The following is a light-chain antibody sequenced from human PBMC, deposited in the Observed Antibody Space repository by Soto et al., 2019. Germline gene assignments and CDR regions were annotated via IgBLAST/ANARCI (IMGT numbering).Light chain of an antibody. V-gene: IGKV1-6*01. CDR1: QSISSY. CDR3: LQDYNYPRT. J-gene: IGKJ5*01. Sequence: IQVTQSTSSLSASEGERVTITCRASQSISSYLNWYQQKPGKAPKLLIYAASSLQSGVPSRFSGSGSGTDFTLTISSLQPEDFATYYCLQDYNYPRTFGQGTRL. CDR2: AAS.